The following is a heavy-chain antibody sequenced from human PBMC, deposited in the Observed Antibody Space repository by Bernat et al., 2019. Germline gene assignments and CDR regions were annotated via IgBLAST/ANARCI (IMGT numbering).Heavy chain of an antibody. CDR3: ARGYCSSSSCYILDR. J-gene: IGHJ4*02. CDR2: MNPNSGNT. V-gene: IGHV1-8*01. D-gene: IGHD2-2*02. CDR1: GYTFTSYD. Sequence: QVQLVQSGAEVKKPGASVKVSCKASGYTFTSYDINWVRQATGQGLEWMGWMNPNSGNTGSAQKFQGRVTMTRDTSISTAYMEVSSLRSEDTAVYYCARGYCSSSSCYILDRWGQGTLVTVS.